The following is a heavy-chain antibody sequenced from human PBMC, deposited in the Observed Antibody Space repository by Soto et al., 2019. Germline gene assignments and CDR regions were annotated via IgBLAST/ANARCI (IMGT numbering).Heavy chain of an antibody. CDR2: INHSGST. D-gene: IGHD2-15*01. Sequence: SETLSLTCAVYGGSFSGYYWSWIRQPPGKGLEWIGEINHSGSTNYNPSLKSRVTISVDTSKNQFSLKLSSVTAADTAVYYCARAVYCSGGSCPMSEYYYYDMDVWGQGTTVT. CDR1: GGSFSGYY. CDR3: ARAVYCSGGSCPMSEYYYYDMDV. V-gene: IGHV4-34*01. J-gene: IGHJ6*02.